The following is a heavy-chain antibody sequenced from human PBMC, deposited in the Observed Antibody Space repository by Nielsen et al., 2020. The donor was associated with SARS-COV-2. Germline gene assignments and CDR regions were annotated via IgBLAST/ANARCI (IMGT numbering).Heavy chain of an antibody. CDR1: GDTLTQLS. D-gene: IGHD3-3*01. CDR2: FDPQDGET. V-gene: IGHV1-24*01. J-gene: IGHJ4*02. CDR3: ATDSPIGVVIYALAH. Sequence: ASVKVSCKVPGDTLTQLSMHWVRQAPGKGLEWMGEFDPQDGETTYAQKFQGRVTMTEDTSIDTAYLDLSNLRSDDTAVYYCATDSPIGVVIYALAHWGQGTPVTVSS.